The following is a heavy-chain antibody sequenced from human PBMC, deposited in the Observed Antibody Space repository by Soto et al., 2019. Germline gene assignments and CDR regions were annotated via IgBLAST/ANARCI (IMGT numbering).Heavy chain of an antibody. V-gene: IGHV3-23*01. CDR3: ARGSGTYSSSVRGRYFQN. CDR2: ISGGGRNT. CDR1: GFPFTSYA. Sequence: LRLSCAASGFPFTSYAMSWVRQAPGKGLEWVSGISGGGRNTFYADSVKGRFTISRDNSKNTYLLQMNRLGAEDTAVYYFARGSGTYSSSVRGRYFQNWGQG. J-gene: IGHJ4*02. D-gene: IGHD2-15*01.